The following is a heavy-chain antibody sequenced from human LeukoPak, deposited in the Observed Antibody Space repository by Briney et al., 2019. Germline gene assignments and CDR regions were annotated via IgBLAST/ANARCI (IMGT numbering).Heavy chain of an antibody. CDR3: ARDQSGGRLCNILNWFDP. Sequence: SVKVSCKASGGTFSSYAISWVRQAPGQGLEWMGGSVPIFGTANYAQKFQGRVTITADESTSTAYMELSSLRSEDTAVYYCARDQSGGRLCNILNWFDPWGQGTLVTVSS. J-gene: IGHJ5*02. D-gene: IGHD3-10*01. CDR2: SVPIFGTA. CDR1: GGTFSSYA. V-gene: IGHV1-69*01.